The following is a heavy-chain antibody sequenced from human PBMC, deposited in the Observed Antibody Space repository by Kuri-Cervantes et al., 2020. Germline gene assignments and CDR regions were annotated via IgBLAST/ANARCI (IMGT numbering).Heavy chain of an antibody. CDR2: ISAYNGNT. CDR3: ARVLWFRELPPYYYYMDV. D-gene: IGHD3-10*01. J-gene: IGHJ6*03. V-gene: IGHV1-18*01. CDR1: GYTFTSYG. Sequence: ASVKVSCKASGYTFTSYGISWVRQAPGQGLEWMGWISAYNGNTNYAQKLQGRVTMTTDTSTSTAYMELRSLRSEDTAVYYCARVLWFRELPPYYYYMDVWGKGTTVTVSS.